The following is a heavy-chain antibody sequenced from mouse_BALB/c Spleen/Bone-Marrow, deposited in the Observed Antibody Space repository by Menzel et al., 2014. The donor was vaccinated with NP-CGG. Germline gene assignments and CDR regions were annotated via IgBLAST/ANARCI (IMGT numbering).Heavy chain of an antibody. CDR2: IHPNSGNT. CDR3: GRQYKYAYYFDY. J-gene: IGHJ2*01. D-gene: IGHD2-14*01. CDR1: GYTFTSSW. Sequence: VKLVESGSVLVRPGASVKLSCKASGYTFTSSWMHWAKQRPGQGLEWIGEIHPNSGNTNYNEKFKGKATMTVDTSSSTAYVDHRSLTTEDSAVYYYGRQYKYAYYFDYWGQGTTLTVSS. V-gene: IGHV1S130*01.